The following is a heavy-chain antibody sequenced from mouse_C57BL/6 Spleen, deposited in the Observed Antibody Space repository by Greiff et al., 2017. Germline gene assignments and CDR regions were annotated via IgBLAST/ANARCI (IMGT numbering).Heavy chain of an antibody. D-gene: IGHD2-4*01. J-gene: IGHJ3*01. V-gene: IGHV1-64*01. CDR1: GYTFTSYW. Sequence: QVQLQQPGAELVKPGASVKLSCKASGYTFTSYWMHWVKQRPGQGLEWIGMIHTNSGSTNYNEKFKSKATLTVDNSSSTAYLQLSSLTSEDSAVYYCVRSMCYDYDGWFAYWGQGTLVTVSA. CDR2: IHTNSGST. CDR3: VRSMCYDYDGWFAY.